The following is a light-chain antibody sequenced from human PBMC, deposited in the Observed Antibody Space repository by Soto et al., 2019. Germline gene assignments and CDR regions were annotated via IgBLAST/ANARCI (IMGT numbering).Light chain of an antibody. CDR3: QQRSNWPRT. Sequence: EIVMTQSPATLSVSPGERATLSCRASQSVSSSYLAWYQHKPGQPPRLLIYGASTRATGIPARFSGSGSGTEFTLTISSLQSEDFAVYYCQQRSNWPRTFGQGTKVDIK. CDR1: QSVSSSY. CDR2: GAS. J-gene: IGKJ1*01. V-gene: IGKV3-15*01.